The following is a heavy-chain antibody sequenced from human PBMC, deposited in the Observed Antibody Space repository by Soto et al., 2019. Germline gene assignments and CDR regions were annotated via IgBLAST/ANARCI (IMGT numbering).Heavy chain of an antibody. D-gene: IGHD5-12*01. CDR2: ISYDGSNK. J-gene: IGHJ6*03. CDR1: GFTFSSYG. V-gene: IGHV3-30*18. CDR3: AKNRRKEEYSGYDPRRGDYYYMDV. Sequence: GGSLRLSCAASGFTFSSYGMHWVRQAPGKGLEWVAVISYDGSNKYYADSVKGRFTISRDNSKNTLYLQMNSLRAEDTAVYYCAKNRRKEEYSGYDPRRGDYYYMDVWGKGTTVTVSS.